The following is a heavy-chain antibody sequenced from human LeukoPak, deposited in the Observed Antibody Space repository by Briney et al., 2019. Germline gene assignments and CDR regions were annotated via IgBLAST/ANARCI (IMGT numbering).Heavy chain of an antibody. V-gene: IGHV3-21*04. D-gene: IGHD5-18*01. CDR2: ISSSSCYI. J-gene: IGHJ4*02. CDR1: GFTFRSYS. CDR3: SRLPGPYSYRDY. Sequence: GGSLTLSCAASGFTFRSYSMNWLRQAPGKGVEWVSSISSSSCYIYHAAPVKGRFTLSRDNAKKSLYLQMNSLSAEDTAVYYCSRLPGPYSYRDYWGQGTLVTVSS.